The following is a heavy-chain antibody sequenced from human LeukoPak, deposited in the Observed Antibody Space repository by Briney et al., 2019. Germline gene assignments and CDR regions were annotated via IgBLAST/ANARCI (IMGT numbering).Heavy chain of an antibody. V-gene: IGHV3-30*03. CDR3: ARASSGSYSADFDY. CDR1: GFIFSSYG. CDR2: ISYDGYTK. D-gene: IGHD3-10*01. J-gene: IGHJ4*02. Sequence: GGSLRLSCAASGFIFSSYGMHWVRQTPGKGLEWVAIISYDGYTKNYADSVKGRFTISRDNAKNSLYLQMNSLRAEDTAVYYCARASSGSYSADFDYWGQGTLVTVSS.